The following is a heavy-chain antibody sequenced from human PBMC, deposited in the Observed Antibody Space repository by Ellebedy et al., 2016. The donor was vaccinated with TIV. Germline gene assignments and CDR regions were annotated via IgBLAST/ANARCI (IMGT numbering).Heavy chain of an antibody. CDR3: ASVPSAGADF. D-gene: IGHD4-17*01. Sequence: ASVKVSCKASGYTFTKYYFHWIRQAPGQGLEWMGVLDARVGSTTYAQTLQGRVTMTRDTSTRTVYMELSSLRSEDTAVYYCASVPSAGADFWGQGTLVTVSS. J-gene: IGHJ4*02. V-gene: IGHV1-46*01. CDR2: LDARVGST. CDR1: GYTFTKYY.